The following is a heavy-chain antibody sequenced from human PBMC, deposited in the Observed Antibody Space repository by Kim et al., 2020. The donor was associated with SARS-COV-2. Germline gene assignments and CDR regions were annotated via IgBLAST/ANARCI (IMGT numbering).Heavy chain of an antibody. V-gene: IGHV4-4*02. CDR2: IYHSGST. CDR3: ARVTKPGYCSGGSCYSFRWFDP. CDR1: GGSISSSNW. D-gene: IGHD2-15*01. J-gene: IGHJ5*02. Sequence: SETLSLTCAVSGGSISSSNWWSWVRQPPGKGLEWIGEIYHSGSTNYNPSLKSRVTISVDKSKNQFSLKLSSVTAADTAVYYCARVTKPGYCSGGSCYSFRWFDPWGQGTLVTVSS.